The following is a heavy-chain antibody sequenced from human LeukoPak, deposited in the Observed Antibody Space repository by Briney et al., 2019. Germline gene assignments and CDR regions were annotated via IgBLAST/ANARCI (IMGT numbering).Heavy chain of an antibody. Sequence: GGSLRLSCAASGFTFDDYDMSWVRQAPGKGLEWVSGINWNGGSTGYADSVKGRFTISRDNAKNSLYLQMNSLRAEDTALYYCARGVAYCGGDCYLYYFDYWGQGTLVTVSS. CDR2: INWNGGST. CDR3: ARGVAYCGGDCYLYYFDY. D-gene: IGHD2-21*02. J-gene: IGHJ4*02. CDR1: GFTFDDYD. V-gene: IGHV3-20*04.